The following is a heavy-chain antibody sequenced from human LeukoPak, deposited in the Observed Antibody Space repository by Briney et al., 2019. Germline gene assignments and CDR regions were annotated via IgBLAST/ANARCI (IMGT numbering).Heavy chain of an antibody. D-gene: IGHD2-21*01. CDR3: ARGEIVVGSYYYYGTDV. Sequence: PSETLSLTCTVSGGSISSYYWSWIRQPPGKGLEWIGYIYYSGSTNYNPSLKSRVTISVDTSKNQFSLKLSSVTAADTAVYYCARGEIVVGSYYYYGTDVWGQGTTVTVSS. CDR2: IYYSGST. CDR1: GGSISSYY. J-gene: IGHJ6*02. V-gene: IGHV4-59*01.